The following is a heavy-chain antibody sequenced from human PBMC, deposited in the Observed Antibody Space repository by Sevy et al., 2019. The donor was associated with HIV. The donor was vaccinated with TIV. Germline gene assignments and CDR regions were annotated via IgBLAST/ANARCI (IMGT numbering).Heavy chain of an antibody. J-gene: IGHJ4*02. CDR2: IKQDGSQK. Sequence: GGSLRLSCAASGFTFSDDWMSWVRQAPGKGLEWVANIKQDGSQKYYVDSVKGRFTISRDNAKNALYLQMDGLRVEDTAVYYCARRYFDLWGQGTLVTVSS. CDR3: ARRYFDL. V-gene: IGHV3-7*01. CDR1: GFTFSDDW.